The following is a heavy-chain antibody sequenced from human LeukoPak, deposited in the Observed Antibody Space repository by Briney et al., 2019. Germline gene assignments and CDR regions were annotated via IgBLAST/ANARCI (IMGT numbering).Heavy chain of an antibody. J-gene: IGHJ5*02. Sequence: GESLKISCQGSGYSFTSYWIGWVRPMPGKSLEWMGIIYPGDSDTRYSPSFQGQVTISADKSISTAYLQWSSLQASDTAMYYCARRFGSSSSWFDPWGQGTLVTVSS. V-gene: IGHV5-51*01. D-gene: IGHD6-6*01. CDR3: ARRFGSSSSWFDP. CDR1: GYSFTSYW. CDR2: IYPGDSDT.